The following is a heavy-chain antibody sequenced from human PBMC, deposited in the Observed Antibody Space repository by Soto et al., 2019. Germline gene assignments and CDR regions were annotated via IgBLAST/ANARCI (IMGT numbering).Heavy chain of an antibody. D-gene: IGHD2-21*01. CDR3: AGEVASGY. V-gene: IGHV3-30*03. CDR2: ISYDGSVK. CDR1: GFTFSSYG. J-gene: IGHJ4*02. Sequence: ESGGDVVQPGRSLRLSCAASGFTFSSYGMHWVRQAPGKGLEWVAVISYDGSVKYYADSVKGRFTISRDNSKNTLYLQMNSLRAEDTAVYYCAGEVASGYWGQGTLVTVSS.